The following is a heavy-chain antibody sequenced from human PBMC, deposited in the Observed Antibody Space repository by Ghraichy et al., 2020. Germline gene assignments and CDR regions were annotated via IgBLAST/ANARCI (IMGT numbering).Heavy chain of an antibody. D-gene: IGHD3-22*01. Sequence: SQTLSLTCSVSGASISSHYWTWIRQPPGKGLEWIAYIYLGGRINYHPSLKSRVTISVDTSKTQFSLRLSSVTAADTAVYYCARFYYDNSGLNIDYWGQGTLVTVSS. V-gene: IGHV4-59*08. CDR2: IYLGGRI. CDR1: GASISSHY. CDR3: ARFYYDNSGLNIDY. J-gene: IGHJ4*02.